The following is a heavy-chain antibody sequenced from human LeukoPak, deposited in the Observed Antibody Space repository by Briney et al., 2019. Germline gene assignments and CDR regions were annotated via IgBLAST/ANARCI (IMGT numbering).Heavy chain of an antibody. CDR2: IIPIFGTA. CDR1: GGTFSSYA. Sequence: SVKXSXXASGGTFSSYAISXVRQAPGQGLXXMXGIIPIFGTANYAQKFQGRVTITADESTSTAYMELSSLRSEDTAVYYCARSGGLVGALYYFDYWGQGTLVTVSS. V-gene: IGHV1-69*13. CDR3: ARSGGLVGALYYFDY. J-gene: IGHJ4*02. D-gene: IGHD1-26*01.